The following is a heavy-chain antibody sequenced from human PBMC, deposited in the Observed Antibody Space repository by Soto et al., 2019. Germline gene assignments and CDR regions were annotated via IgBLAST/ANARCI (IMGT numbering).Heavy chain of an antibody. V-gene: IGHV1-46*01. J-gene: IGHJ4*02. CDR2: LNPLSGST. D-gene: IGHD3-10*01. CDR3: ARDLLAGDF. CDR1: GYTFTNYY. Sequence: QVQLVQSGAEVKKPGASVKVSCRASGYTFTNYYIHWVRQAPGQGLEWMAILNPLSGSTNYAQNFLGRVTLTVDTSTPTVYMDLGSLRFEDTVVYFCARDLLAGDFWGQGTVVTVSS.